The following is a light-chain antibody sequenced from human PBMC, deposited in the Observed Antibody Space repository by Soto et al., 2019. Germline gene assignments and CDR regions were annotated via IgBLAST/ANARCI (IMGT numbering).Light chain of an antibody. CDR3: QQRSNWPLT. CDR1: QSVSSY. V-gene: IGKV3-11*01. CDR2: DAS. J-gene: IGKJ4*01. Sequence: EIVLTQSPATLSLSPGERATLSCRTSQSVSSYFAWYQQKPGQAPRLLIYDASNRATGIPDRFSGSGSGTDFTLTISSLEPEDFAVYYRQQRSNWPLTFGGGTRVEIK.